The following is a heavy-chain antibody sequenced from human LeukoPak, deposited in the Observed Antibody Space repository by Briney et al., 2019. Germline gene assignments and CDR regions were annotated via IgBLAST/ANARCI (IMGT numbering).Heavy chain of an antibody. V-gene: IGHV3-30*18. CDR3: AKLGTDAFDI. D-gene: IGHD7-27*01. Sequence: GGSLRLSCAATGFTFSSYGMHWVRQAPGKGLEWVAVISYDGSNKYYADSVKGRFTISRDNSKNTLYLQMNSLRAEDTAVYYCAKLGTDAFDIWGQGTMVTVSS. CDR1: GFTFSSYG. CDR2: ISYDGSNK. J-gene: IGHJ3*02.